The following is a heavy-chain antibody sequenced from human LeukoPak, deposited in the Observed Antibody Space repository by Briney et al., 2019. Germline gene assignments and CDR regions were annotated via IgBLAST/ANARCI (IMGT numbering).Heavy chain of an antibody. V-gene: IGHV4-4*09. J-gene: IGHJ4*02. CDR2: IYTSGST. D-gene: IGHD6-19*01. CDR3: ARDSGWSFDY. CDR1: GGSISSYY. Sequence: SETLSLTCTVSGGSISSYYWSWIRQPPGKGLEWIGYIYTSGSTNYNPSLKSRVTISVDTSKNQFSLKLSSVTAADTAVYYCARDSGWSFDYWGQGTLVTVSS.